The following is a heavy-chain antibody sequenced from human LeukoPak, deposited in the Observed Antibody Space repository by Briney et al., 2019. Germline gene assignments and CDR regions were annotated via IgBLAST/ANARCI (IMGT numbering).Heavy chain of an antibody. J-gene: IGHJ4*02. CDR2: IKSKTDGGTT. D-gene: IGHD3-22*01. V-gene: IGHV3-15*01. CDR3: TTGLLAYYDSSGYGH. Sequence: PGGSLRLSCAASGFTFSNAWMSWVRQAPGKGLEWVGRIKSKTDGGTTDYAAPVKGRFAISRDDSKNTLYLQMNSLKTEDTAVYYCTTGLLAYYDSSGYGHWGQGTLVTVSS. CDR1: GFTFSNAW.